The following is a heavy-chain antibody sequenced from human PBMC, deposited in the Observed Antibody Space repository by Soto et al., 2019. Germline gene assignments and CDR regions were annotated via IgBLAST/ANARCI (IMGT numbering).Heavy chain of an antibody. Sequence: PSETLSLTCAVYGGSFSGYYWSWVRQPPGKGLEWIGEVSQSGNTNYNPSLMSRLTISVDKSKNQFSLRLTYVTAADTGIYYCAREVPGLREVNRNWFDPWGQGTLVTVSS. CDR3: AREVPGLREVNRNWFDP. D-gene: IGHD3-10*01. CDR1: GGSFSGYY. CDR2: VSQSGNT. V-gene: IGHV4-34*01. J-gene: IGHJ5*02.